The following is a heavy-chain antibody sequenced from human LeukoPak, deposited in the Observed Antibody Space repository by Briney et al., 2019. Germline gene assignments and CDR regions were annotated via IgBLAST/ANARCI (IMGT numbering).Heavy chain of an antibody. CDR1: GGSISSSSYY. V-gene: IGHV4-39*01. CDR2: IYYSGST. Sequence: SETLSLTCTVSGGSISSSSYYWGWIRQPPGKGLEWIGSIYYSGSTYYNPSLKSRVTISVDTSKNQFSLKLSSVTAADTAVYYCARQRNYYDSSGYYYAIDYWGQGTPVTVSS. CDR3: ARQRNYYDSSGYYYAIDY. D-gene: IGHD3-22*01. J-gene: IGHJ4*02.